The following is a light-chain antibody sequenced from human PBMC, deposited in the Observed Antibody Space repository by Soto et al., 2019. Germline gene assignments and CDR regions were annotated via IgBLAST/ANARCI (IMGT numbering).Light chain of an antibody. J-gene: IGKJ1*01. CDR1: QGISSY. V-gene: IGKV1-8*01. CDR2: AAS. CDR3: QQYYSYPRA. Sequence: AIRMTQPPSSFSASTGDRVTITCRASQGISSYLAWYQQKPGKAPKLLIYAASTLQSGVPSRFSASGSGTDLTLTISCLQSEDFATYYCQQYYSYPRAFGQGTKV.